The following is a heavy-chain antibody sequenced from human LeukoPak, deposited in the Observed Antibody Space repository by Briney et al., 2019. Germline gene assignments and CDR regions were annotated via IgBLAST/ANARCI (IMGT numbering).Heavy chain of an antibody. CDR2: MSISSSYI. V-gene: IGHV3-21*01. CDR3: ARDPYEIVATPYYFDY. J-gene: IGHJ4*02. Sequence: PGGSLRLSCAASGFTFSSYSMNWVRQAPGKGLELVSSMSISSSYIYYADSVKGRFTISRDNAKNSLYLQMNSLRAEDTAVYYCARDPYEIVATPYYFDYWGQKTLVTVSS. CDR1: GFTFSSYS. D-gene: IGHD5-12*01.